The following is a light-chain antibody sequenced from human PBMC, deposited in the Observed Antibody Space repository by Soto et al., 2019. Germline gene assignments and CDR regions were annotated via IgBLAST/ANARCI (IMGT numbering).Light chain of an antibody. CDR1: LANIGGNY. V-gene: IGLV1-47*02. CDR3: SSYAGSYIFV. J-gene: IGLJ1*01. CDR2: DVS. Sequence: QSVLTQPPSASGTPWQRVTVSCSVILANIGGNYVYWYQHLPGTAPKLMISDVSRRPSGVPDRFSASKSANTAFLTISGLQAEDEADYYCSSYAGSYIFVFGTGTKVTVL.